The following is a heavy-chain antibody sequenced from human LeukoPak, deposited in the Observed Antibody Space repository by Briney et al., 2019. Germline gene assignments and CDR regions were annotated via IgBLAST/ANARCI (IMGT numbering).Heavy chain of an antibody. J-gene: IGHJ4*02. CDR2: ISAYNGNT. Sequence: APVKVSCKASGYTLASYCINCVRQASGQGLEWMGWISAYNGNTNYAQKFQGRVTMTTDTSTSTAYMELRSLRSDDTAVYYCARNQTYDSSGYHVGSFDYWGQGTLVTVSS. D-gene: IGHD3-22*01. CDR1: GYTLASYC. CDR3: ARNQTYDSSGYHVGSFDY. V-gene: IGHV1-18*01.